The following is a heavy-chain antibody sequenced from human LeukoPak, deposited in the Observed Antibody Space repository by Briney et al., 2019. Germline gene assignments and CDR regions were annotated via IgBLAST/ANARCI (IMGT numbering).Heavy chain of an antibody. Sequence: ASVKVSCKASGGTFSSYAISWVRQAPGQGLEWMGGIIPIFGTANYAQKFQGRVTITADESTSTAYMELSSLRSEDTAVYYCARAYCGGDCYSRFGIVFDYWGQGTLVTVSS. CDR2: IIPIFGTA. V-gene: IGHV1-69*13. CDR3: ARAYCGGDCYSRFGIVFDY. D-gene: IGHD2-21*02. CDR1: GGTFSSYA. J-gene: IGHJ4*02.